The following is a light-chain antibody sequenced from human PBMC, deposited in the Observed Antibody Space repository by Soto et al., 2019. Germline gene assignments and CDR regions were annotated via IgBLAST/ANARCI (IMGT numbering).Light chain of an antibody. CDR2: DVS. J-gene: IGLJ3*02. CDR1: SSDVGACNY. Sequence: QSVLTQPRSVSGSPGQSVTIXXTGXSSDVGACNYVSWYQHHPGKAPKVMIYDVSERPSGVPDRFSGSKSDNKASLTISGLQAEDEADYYCCSYAGSYSWVFGGGTKLTVL. CDR3: CSYAGSYSWV. V-gene: IGLV2-11*01.